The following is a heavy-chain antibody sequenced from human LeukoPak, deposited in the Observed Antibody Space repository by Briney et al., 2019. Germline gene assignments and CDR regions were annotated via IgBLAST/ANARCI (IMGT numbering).Heavy chain of an antibody. Sequence: PWETLSLTCSVSGDSISTYHWNWIRKPPGKGLEWIGYMQSTGNSNYNPSLKNRVNIFVDMSKNQFVLNLRSVTAADTAVYYCARDKRHSYGRYFDPWGQGMLVTVSS. V-gene: IGHV4-59*01. D-gene: IGHD5-18*01. CDR2: MQSTGNS. J-gene: IGHJ4*02. CDR3: ARDKRHSYGRYFDP. CDR1: GDSISTYH.